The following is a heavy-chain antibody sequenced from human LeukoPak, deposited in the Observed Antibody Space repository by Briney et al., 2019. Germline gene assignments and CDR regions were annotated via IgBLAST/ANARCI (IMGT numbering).Heavy chain of an antibody. Sequence: SDSLSLTCTVSGDSMRSINDYWSWIRQDPAKGLEWIGYIYHSGSTYYNPALKSRVTISLDTSKNQFSLRLRSVTAADTAVYYCTRANYYDSTGYLPVVYPSDYWGQGTLVTVSS. CDR3: TRANYYDSTGYLPVVYPSDY. V-gene: IGHV4-31*03. D-gene: IGHD3-22*01. CDR1: GDSMRSINDY. J-gene: IGHJ4*02. CDR2: IYHSGST.